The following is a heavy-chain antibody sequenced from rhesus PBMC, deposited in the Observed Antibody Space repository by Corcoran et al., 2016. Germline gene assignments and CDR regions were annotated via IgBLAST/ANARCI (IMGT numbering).Heavy chain of an antibody. D-gene: IGHD6-31*01. CDR3: ARVVGAAAGGYGLDS. CDR1: GFSITTSATG. CDR2: IYWNDNK. Sequence: QVTLKESGPPLVTTPQTLTLTCTFSGFSITTSATGVGCIRPPPEKALEWLASIYWNDNKYYNTSLKSRLTISKDISKNQVVLTMTNMDPVDTATYYCARVVGAAAGGYGLDSWGQGVVVTVSS. V-gene: IGHV2-95*01. J-gene: IGHJ6*01.